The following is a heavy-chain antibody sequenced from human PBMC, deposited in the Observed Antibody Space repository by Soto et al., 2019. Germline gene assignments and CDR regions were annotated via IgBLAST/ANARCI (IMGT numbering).Heavy chain of an antibody. Sequence: QVQLVQSGAEVKKPGSSVKVSCKASGGTFSSYAISWVRQAPGQGLEWMGGIIPIFGTANYAQKFQGRVTITADKSTSTAYMELSSLRSEDTAVYYCASGNSSSWYLGGYYYFYGMDVLGKGTTVTVSS. CDR3: ASGNSSSWYLGGYYYFYGMDV. V-gene: IGHV1-69*06. CDR2: IIPIFGTA. CDR1: GGTFSSYA. J-gene: IGHJ6*04. D-gene: IGHD6-13*01.